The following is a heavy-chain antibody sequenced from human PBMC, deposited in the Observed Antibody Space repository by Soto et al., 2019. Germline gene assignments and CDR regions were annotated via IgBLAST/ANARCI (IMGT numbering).Heavy chain of an antibody. J-gene: IGHJ5*02. D-gene: IGHD6-13*01. CDR2: ISGSGGST. Sequence: GGSLRLSCAASEFTFSSYAMSWVRQAPGKGLEWVSAISGSGGSTYYADSVKGRFTISRDNSKNTLYLQMNSLRAEDTAVYYCAKSAYSSSWYDDWFDPWGQGTLVTVSS. CDR1: EFTFSSYA. V-gene: IGHV3-23*01. CDR3: AKSAYSSSWYDDWFDP.